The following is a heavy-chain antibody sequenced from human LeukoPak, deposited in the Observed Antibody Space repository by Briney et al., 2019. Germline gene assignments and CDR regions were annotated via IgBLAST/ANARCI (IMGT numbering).Heavy chain of an antibody. CDR1: GFTFSNYD. V-gene: IGHV3-13*01. CDR2: IGTAGDT. Sequence: GGSLRLSCAASGFTFSNYDMHWVRQAAGKGLEWVSAIGTAGDTYYSASVRGRFTISGENARNSLFLQMSGLSAGDTAVYYCTSSPAYSSSWEAIDNWGQGTLVTVSS. J-gene: IGHJ4*02. CDR3: TSSPAYSSSWEAIDN. D-gene: IGHD6-13*01.